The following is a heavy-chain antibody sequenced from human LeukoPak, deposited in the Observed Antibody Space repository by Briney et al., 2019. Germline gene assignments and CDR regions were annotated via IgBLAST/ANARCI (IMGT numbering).Heavy chain of an antibody. V-gene: IGHV1-8*01. D-gene: IGHD3-9*01. J-gene: IGHJ4*02. Sequence: ASVKVSCKASGYTFTSYDINWVRQATGQGLEWMGWMNPNSGNTGYAQKFQGRVTMTRNTSISTAYMELSSLRSEDTAVYYFARAAAYDILTGYSPIDYWGQGTLVTVSS. CDR1: GYTFTSYD. CDR3: ARAAAYDILTGYSPIDY. CDR2: MNPNSGNT.